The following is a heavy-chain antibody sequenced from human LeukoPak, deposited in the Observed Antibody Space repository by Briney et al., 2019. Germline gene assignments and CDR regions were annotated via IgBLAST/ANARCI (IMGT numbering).Heavy chain of an antibody. J-gene: IGHJ5*02. Sequence: ASVKVPCKASAYTFTGYSFHWVRQAPGQGLEWMGWIHPNSGGTNSAQRFQDRVTMTRDTSISTAYMELRRLRSDDTAVYYCATNVWPELPLDPWGQGTLVTVSS. CDR1: AYTFTGYS. V-gene: IGHV1-2*02. D-gene: IGHD5-24*01. CDR3: ATNVWPELPLDP. CDR2: IHPNSGGT.